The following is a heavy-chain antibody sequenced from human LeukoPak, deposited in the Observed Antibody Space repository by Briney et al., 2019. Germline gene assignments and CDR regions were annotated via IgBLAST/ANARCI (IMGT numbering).Heavy chain of an antibody. CDR1: GGSISSGGYY. J-gene: IGHJ4*02. CDR3: ARVGFGELLFDY. D-gene: IGHD3-10*01. CDR2: IYYSGST. V-gene: IGHV4-31*03. Sequence: SQTLSLTCTVSGGSISSGGYYWSWIRQHPGKGLEWIGYIYYSGSTYYNPSLKSRVTISVDTSKNQFSLKLGSVTAADTAVYYCARVGFGELLFDYWGQGTLVTVSS.